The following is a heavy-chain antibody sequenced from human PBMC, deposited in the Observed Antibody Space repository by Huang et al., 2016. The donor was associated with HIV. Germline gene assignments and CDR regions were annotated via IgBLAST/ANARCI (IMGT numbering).Heavy chain of an antibody. CDR3: ATSTPMLGESGGWSGKVVITENVPYVD. J-gene: IGHJ4*02. Sequence: QVHLVQSGAEVKKPGSSVKVSCKASGDSFTSLPINWVRQAPGQGLEWMGGLVLILVSATYAQKFRGRGKISADESTSTSYMGLGRLRSDDTSMYYCATSTPMLGESGGWSGKVVITENVPYVDWGQGTLVTVSS. CDR1: GDSFTSLP. V-gene: IGHV1-69*01. CDR2: LVLILVSA. D-gene: IGHD3-22*01.